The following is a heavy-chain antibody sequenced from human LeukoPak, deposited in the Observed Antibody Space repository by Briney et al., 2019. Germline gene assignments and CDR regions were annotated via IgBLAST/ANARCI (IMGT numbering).Heavy chain of an antibody. D-gene: IGHD6-13*01. V-gene: IGHV3-30*02. J-gene: IGHJ2*01. CDR3: AKERAAETRYWYFDL. CDR2: IRYDGSNK. Sequence: GGSLRLSCAASGFTFSSYGMHWVRQAPGKGLEWVAFIRYDGSNKYYADSVKGRFTISRDNSKNTLYLQMNSLRAEDTAVYYCAKERAAETRYWYFDLWGRGTLVTVSS. CDR1: GFTFSSYG.